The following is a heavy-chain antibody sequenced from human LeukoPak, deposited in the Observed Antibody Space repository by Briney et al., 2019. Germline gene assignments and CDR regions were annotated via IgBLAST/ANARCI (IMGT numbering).Heavy chain of an antibody. CDR1: GFTFGSYA. Sequence: GGSLRLSCAASGFTFGSYAMHWVRQAPGKGLEWVAVISYDGSNKYYADSVKGRFTISRDNSKNTLYLQMNSLRAEDTAVYYCARGGSGWYGTRFHYWGQGTLVTVSS. CDR2: ISYDGSNK. D-gene: IGHD6-19*01. V-gene: IGHV3-30*04. CDR3: ARGGSGWYGTRFHY. J-gene: IGHJ4*02.